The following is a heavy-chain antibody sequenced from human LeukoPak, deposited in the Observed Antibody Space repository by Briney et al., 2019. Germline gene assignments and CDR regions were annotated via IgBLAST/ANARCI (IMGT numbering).Heavy chain of an antibody. V-gene: IGHV3-11*01. D-gene: IGHD3-22*01. Sequence: GESLRLSCAASGFTFSDYYMTWIRQAPGKGLEWISYISTSAGTIYYADSVKGRFTISRDNAKNSLYLQMNSLRAEDTAVYYCARDEIDSSGFDFDYWGQGTWSPSPQ. CDR2: ISTSAGTI. J-gene: IGHJ4*02. CDR3: ARDEIDSSGFDFDY. CDR1: GFTFSDYY.